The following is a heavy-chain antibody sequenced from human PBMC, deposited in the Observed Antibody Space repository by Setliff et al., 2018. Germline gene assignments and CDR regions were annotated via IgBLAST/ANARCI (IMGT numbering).Heavy chain of an antibody. Sequence: PSETLSLTCTVSGGSISSSSYYWGWIRQPPGKGLEWIGEIYHSGSTNYNPSLKSRVTISVDKSKNQFSLKLSSVTAADTAVYYCARRTEYYNFWSGYYDYWGQGTLVTVSS. V-gene: IGHV4-39*07. D-gene: IGHD3-3*01. CDR2: IYHSGST. CDR1: GGSISSSSYY. CDR3: ARRTEYYNFWSGYYDY. J-gene: IGHJ4*02.